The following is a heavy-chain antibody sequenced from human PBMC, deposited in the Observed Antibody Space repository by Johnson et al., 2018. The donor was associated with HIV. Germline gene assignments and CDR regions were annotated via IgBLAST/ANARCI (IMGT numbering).Heavy chain of an antibody. J-gene: IGHJ3*02. CDR1: GFTFISYD. CDR2: ISNDGRKK. D-gene: IGHD2-21*02. Sequence: QMLLVESGGGVGQPGRSLKVPCAASGFTFISYDTQWVRQAPGQGLEWVAVISNDGRKKCSENSVKGRFTISRDNSKNTLYLQMGSLRAEDMAVYYCARKVVTADDAFDIWGQGTMVTVSS. CDR3: ARKVVTADDAFDI. V-gene: IGHV3-30*03.